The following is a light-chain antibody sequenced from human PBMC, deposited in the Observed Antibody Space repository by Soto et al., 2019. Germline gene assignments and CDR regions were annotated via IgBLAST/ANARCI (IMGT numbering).Light chain of an antibody. V-gene: IGKV1-5*03. Sequence: DLQMTQSPSTLSASVGDRVTITCRASQSIGTWLAWYQQKPGKAPNLLIYKASSLESGVPSRFSGGGSGTEFTLSISSLQPDDFATYYCQQYNSDSRTFGQGTKVEIK. J-gene: IGKJ1*01. CDR3: QQYNSDSRT. CDR2: KAS. CDR1: QSIGTW.